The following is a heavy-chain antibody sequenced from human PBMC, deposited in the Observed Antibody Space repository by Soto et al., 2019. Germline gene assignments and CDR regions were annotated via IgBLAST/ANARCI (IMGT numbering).Heavy chain of an antibody. CDR2: IVPIFGTA. J-gene: IGHJ6*02. Sequence: EASVKVSCKASGGTFSSYAISWVRQAPGQGLEWMGGIVPIFGTANYAQKFQGRVTITADESTSTAYMELSSLRSEDTAVYYCARQIVVVPAARNYYYYYGMDVWGQGTTVTVSS. CDR3: ARQIVVVPAARNYYYYYGMDV. V-gene: IGHV1-69*13. D-gene: IGHD2-2*01. CDR1: GGTFSSYA.